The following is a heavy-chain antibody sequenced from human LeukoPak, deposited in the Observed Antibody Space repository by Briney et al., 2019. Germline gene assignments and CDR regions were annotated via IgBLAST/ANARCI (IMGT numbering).Heavy chain of an antibody. CDR3: AKHPPSTRHYYYYMDV. V-gene: IGHV3-23*01. D-gene: IGHD5/OR15-5a*01. CDR1: AFTLSSYA. CDR2: ISGSGGST. Sequence: GGSLTLSCAASAFTLSSYAMSWVRQAPGKGLECVSGISGSGGSTQYADSVRGRFTISRDNSTNTLYLQMNSLRAEDTAVYYCAKHPPSTRHYYYYMDVWGKGTTVTVSS. J-gene: IGHJ6*03.